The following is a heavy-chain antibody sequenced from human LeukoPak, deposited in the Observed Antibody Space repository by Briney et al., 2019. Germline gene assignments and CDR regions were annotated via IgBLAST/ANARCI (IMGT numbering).Heavy chain of an antibody. V-gene: IGHV4-31*03. J-gene: IGHJ3*02. CDR3: AREPIYAHAFDI. D-gene: IGHD2-2*01. CDR1: GGSISSGGYY. Sequence: SETLSLTCTVSGGSISSGGYYWSWIRQHPGKGLEWIGYIYYIGSTYYNPSLKSRVTISVDTSKYQFSLKLSSVTAADTAVYYCAREPIYAHAFDIWGQGTVVTVSS. CDR2: IYYIGST.